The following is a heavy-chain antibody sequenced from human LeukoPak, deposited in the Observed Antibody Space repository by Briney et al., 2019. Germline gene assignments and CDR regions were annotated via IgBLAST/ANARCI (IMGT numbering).Heavy chain of an antibody. V-gene: IGHV4-34*01. J-gene: IGHJ6*02. CDR3: ARGRQWLVYYGMDV. CDR1: GGSFSGYY. Sequence: SETLSLTCAVYGGSFSGYYWSWIRQPPGKGLEWIGEINHSGSTNYNPSLKSRVTISVDTSKNQFSLKLSSVSAADTAVYYCARGRQWLVYYGMDVWGQGTTVTVSS. D-gene: IGHD6-19*01. CDR2: INHSGST.